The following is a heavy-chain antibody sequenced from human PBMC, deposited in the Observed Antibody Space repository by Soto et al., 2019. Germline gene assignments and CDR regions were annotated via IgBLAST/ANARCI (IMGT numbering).Heavy chain of an antibody. CDR3: ASDQRWGYKYGDDGDA. Sequence: EVQLVESGGGVVRPGGSLRLACVVSGFSLEEYGMSWVRQAPGKGPEWVSGMHRNGNSTGYADSVKGRFTISRDDAKNSLYPQTISLRAADTASYYCASDQRWGYKYGDDGDAWGPGTLVTVSS. CDR2: MHRNGNST. D-gene: IGHD4-17*01. CDR1: GFSLEEYG. V-gene: IGHV3-20*04. J-gene: IGHJ5*01.